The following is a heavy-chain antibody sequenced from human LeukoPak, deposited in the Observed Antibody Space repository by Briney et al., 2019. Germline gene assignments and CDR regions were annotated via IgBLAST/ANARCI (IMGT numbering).Heavy chain of an antibody. Sequence: SETLSLTCTVSGGSITSSFYWSWIRQSPGKGLEWIGYIYNSGGTKYNPSLKSRLTISVDTSKNQFSLKLSSVTAADTAVYYCARVGSINWFDPWGQGTLVTVSS. CDR1: GGSITSSFY. CDR3: ARVGSINWFDP. J-gene: IGHJ5*02. V-gene: IGHV4-59*01. D-gene: IGHD2-15*01. CDR2: IYNSGGT.